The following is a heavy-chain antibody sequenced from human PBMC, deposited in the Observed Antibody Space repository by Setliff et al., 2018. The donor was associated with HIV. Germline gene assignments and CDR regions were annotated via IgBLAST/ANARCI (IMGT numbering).Heavy chain of an antibody. V-gene: IGHV4-31*03. CDR1: GGSISSGGFY. CDR2: IYYSGTT. J-gene: IGHJ4*02. Sequence: LSLTCTVTGGSISSGGFYWTWIRQHPGKGPEWIGYIYYSGTTDYNPSLKSRVTISVDTSKNQFSLKLRFMTAADTAVYYCARWVGELFYYFDYWGQGTPVTVSS. D-gene: IGHD3-10*01. CDR3: ARWVGELFYYFDY.